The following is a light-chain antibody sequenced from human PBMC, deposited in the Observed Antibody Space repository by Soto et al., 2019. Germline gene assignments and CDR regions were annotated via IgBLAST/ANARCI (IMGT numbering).Light chain of an antibody. CDR1: SSDVGGFNR. J-gene: IGLJ3*02. Sequence: SALTQPASVTGSPGQSITISCTGTSSDVGGFNRDSWYQHYPGTAPKLIIYEVGNRPSGVSDRFPASKSGNTASLIISGLQPEDEAHYYCSSFTITNSWVFGGGTKLTVL. CDR2: EVG. V-gene: IGLV2-14*01. CDR3: SSFTITNSWV.